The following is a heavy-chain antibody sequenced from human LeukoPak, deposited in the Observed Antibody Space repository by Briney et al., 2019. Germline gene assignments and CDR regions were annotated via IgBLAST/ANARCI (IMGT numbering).Heavy chain of an antibody. CDR2: ISSSGNYI. J-gene: IGHJ4*02. CDR1: GFTFSVYS. Sequence: GGSLRLSCAASGFTFSVYSMNWVRQAPGKGLEWVSSISSSGNYIYYTDSLKGRFTISRDNAKNSLYLQMNSLRAEDTAVYYCARETKRFGELLGGWQYYFDYWGQGTLVTVSS. CDR3: ARETKRFGELLGGWQYYFDY. D-gene: IGHD3-10*01. V-gene: IGHV3-21*01.